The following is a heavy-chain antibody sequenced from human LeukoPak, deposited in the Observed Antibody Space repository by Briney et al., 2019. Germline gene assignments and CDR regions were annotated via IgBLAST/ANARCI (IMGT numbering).Heavy chain of an antibody. CDR3: ARGYEYSYGNFDY. V-gene: IGHV3-48*01. D-gene: IGHD5-18*01. J-gene: IGHJ4*02. CDR1: GFTFSSYS. Sequence: GGSLRLSCAASGFTFSSYSMNWVRQAPGKGLEWVSYISSSSSTIYYADSVKGRFTISRDNAKNSLYLQMNSLRAEDTAVYYCARGYEYSYGNFDYWGQGTLVTVSS. CDR2: ISSSSSTI.